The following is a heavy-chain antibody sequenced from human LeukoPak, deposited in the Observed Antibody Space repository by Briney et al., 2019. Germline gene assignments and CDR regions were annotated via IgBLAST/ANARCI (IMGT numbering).Heavy chain of an antibody. D-gene: IGHD3-22*01. V-gene: IGHV1-8*01. CDR3: ARIVASGGY. CDR2: MNPNCGNT. J-gene: IGHJ4*02. Sequence: ASVKVSCKASGYTFSSYDINWVRQDTGQGLEWMGWMNPNCGNTGYAQKFQGRVTMTRDTSTSTAYMELRSLRSEDTAVYYWARIVASGGYWGQGTLVTVSS. CDR1: GYTFSSYD.